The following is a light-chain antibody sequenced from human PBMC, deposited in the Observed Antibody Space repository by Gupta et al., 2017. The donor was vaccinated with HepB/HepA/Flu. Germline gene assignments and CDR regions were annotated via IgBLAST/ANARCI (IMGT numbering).Light chain of an antibody. J-gene: IGLJ2*01. V-gene: IGLV1-47*01. CDR1: RSNIGNNY. Sequence: QSVLTQPPSASGAPVQRVTISCSGSRSNIGNNYVYWDQQLPGAAHTPPIFIKNRRPPVVPDRFYGSYEANSASPVTSAISSDDEADYDGSSCAASQNIRPCEVFGGGTKLTVL. CDR3: SSCAASQNIRPCEV. CDR2: IKN.